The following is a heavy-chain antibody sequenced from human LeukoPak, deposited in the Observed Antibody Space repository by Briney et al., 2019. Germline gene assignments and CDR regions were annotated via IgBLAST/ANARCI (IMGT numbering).Heavy chain of an antibody. D-gene: IGHD4-17*01. J-gene: IGHJ4*02. CDR2: ISSSGSTI. Sequence: GGSLRLSCAASGFTFSDYYMSWIRQAPGKGLEWVSYISSSGSTIYYADSVKGRFTISRDNAKNSLYLQMNSLRAEDTAVYYCAGSTVTGSGYFDYWGQGTLVTVSS. CDR3: AGSTVTGSGYFDY. CDR1: GFTFSDYY. V-gene: IGHV3-11*01.